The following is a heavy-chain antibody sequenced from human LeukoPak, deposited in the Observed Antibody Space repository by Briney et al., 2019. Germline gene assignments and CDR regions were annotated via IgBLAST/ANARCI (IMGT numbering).Heavy chain of an antibody. D-gene: IGHD6-13*01. Sequence: GGSLRLSCAASGFTFSSYAMHWVRQAPGKGLEWVAVISYDGSNKYCADSVKGRFTISRDNSKNPLSLQMNSLRAEDPGVYYCARDFGLSWSYGRDVWGQGTTVRVSS. V-gene: IGHV3-30-3*01. CDR3: ARDFGLSWSYGRDV. CDR2: ISYDGSNK. J-gene: IGHJ6*02. CDR1: GFTFSSYA.